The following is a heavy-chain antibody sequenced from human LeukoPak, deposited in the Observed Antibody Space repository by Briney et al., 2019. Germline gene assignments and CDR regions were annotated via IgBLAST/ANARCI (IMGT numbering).Heavy chain of an antibody. D-gene: IGHD3-3*01. Sequence: PGGSLRLSCAASGFTFSSYSMNWVRQPPGKGLERIGSIYYSGSTYYNPSLKSRVTISVDTSKNQFSLKLSSVTAADTAVYYCARLASATIFGVAPFMDVWGKGTTVTVSS. CDR2: IYYSGST. V-gene: IGHV4-39*01. CDR1: GFTFSSYSMN. CDR3: ARLASATIFGVAPFMDV. J-gene: IGHJ6*03.